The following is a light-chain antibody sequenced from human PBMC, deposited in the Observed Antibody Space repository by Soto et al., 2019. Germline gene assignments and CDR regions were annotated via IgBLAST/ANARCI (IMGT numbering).Light chain of an antibody. CDR1: SSDVGYYNY. CDR3: SSYTSSTTLYV. V-gene: IGLV2-14*01. CDR2: EVS. J-gene: IGLJ1*01. Sequence: QSVLTQPASVSGSPGQSITISCTGTSSDVGYYNYVSWYQQHPGKDPKLMIYEVSNRPSGVSNRFSGSKSGITASLTISGLQAEDEADYYCSSYTSSTTLYVFGTGTKLTV.